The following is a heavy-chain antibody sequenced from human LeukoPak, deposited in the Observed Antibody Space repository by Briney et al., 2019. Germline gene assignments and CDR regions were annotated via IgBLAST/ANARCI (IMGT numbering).Heavy chain of an antibody. V-gene: IGHV1-2*02. CDR2: INPNSGGT. CDR1: GYTFTGYY. D-gene: IGHD6-19*01. CDR3: ARDREVPRRGSNRYSRGALY. Sequence: ASVKVSCKASGYTFTGYYMHWVRQAPGQGLEWMGWINPNSGGTNYAQKFQGRVTMTRDTSISTAYMELSRLRSDDTAVYYCARDREVPRRGSNRYSRGALYWGQGTLVTVSS. J-gene: IGHJ4*02.